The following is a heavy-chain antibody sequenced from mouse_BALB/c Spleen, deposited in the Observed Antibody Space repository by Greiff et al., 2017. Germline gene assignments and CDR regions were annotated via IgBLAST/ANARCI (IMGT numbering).Heavy chain of an antibody. CDR2: ISDGGSYT. V-gene: IGHV5-4*02. CDR1: GFTFSDYY. Sequence: EVHLVESGGGLVKPGGSLKLSCAASGFTFSDYYMYWVRQTPEKRLEWVATISDGGSYTYYPDSVKGRFTISRDNAKNNLYLQMSSLKSEDTAMYYCARDSGGSRGMDYWGQGTSVTVSS. CDR3: ARDSGGSRGMDY. J-gene: IGHJ4*01. D-gene: IGHD1-1*01.